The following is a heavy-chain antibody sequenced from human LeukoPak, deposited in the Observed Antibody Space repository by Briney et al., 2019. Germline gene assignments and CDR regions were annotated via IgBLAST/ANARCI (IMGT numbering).Heavy chain of an antibody. CDR2: IKQDGSVK. Sequence: GGSLRLSCAASGFTFNNYWMSWVRQAPGRGLEWVANIKQDGSVKYYVDSVKGRFTISRDNAKNSVYLQMNSLRAEDTALYYCARIGYSSSSFDYWGQGTLVTVSS. D-gene: IGHD2-15*01. V-gene: IGHV3-7*01. CDR1: GFTFNNYW. J-gene: IGHJ4*02. CDR3: ARIGYSSSSFDY.